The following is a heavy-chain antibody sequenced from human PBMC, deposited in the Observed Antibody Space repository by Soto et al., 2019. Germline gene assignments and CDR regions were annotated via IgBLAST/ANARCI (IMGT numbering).Heavy chain of an antibody. CDR3: AKGSCSGGSCFRFEY. CDR2: ISGRGDDT. Sequence: VQLLESGGGLVQPGGSLRLSCAASGFTFTAYAMSWVRQAPGKWLEWISIISGRGDDTNYAGSVKGRFTISRDNSKNTVYLQMNSLRAEDTAIYYCAKGSCSGGSCFRFEYWGQGTLVTVSS. CDR1: GFTFTAYA. J-gene: IGHJ4*02. D-gene: IGHD2-15*01. V-gene: IGHV3-23*01.